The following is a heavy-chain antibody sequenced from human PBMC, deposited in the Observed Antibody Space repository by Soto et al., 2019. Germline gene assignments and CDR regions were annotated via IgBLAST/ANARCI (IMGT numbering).Heavy chain of an antibody. V-gene: IGHV4-61*01. J-gene: IGHJ4*02. D-gene: IGHD4-17*01. CDR1: GGSVSSGSYY. CDR2: IYYSGST. CDR3: ARAVTFDY. Sequence: SATLSLTCTVSGGSVSSGSYYWSWIRQPPGKGLEWIGYIYYSGSTNYNPSLKSRVTISVDTSKNQFSLKLSSVTAADTAVYYCARAVTFDYWGQGTLVTAPQ.